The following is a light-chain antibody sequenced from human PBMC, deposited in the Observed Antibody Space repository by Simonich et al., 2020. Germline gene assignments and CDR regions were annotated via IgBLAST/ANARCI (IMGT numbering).Light chain of an antibody. CDR1: SGSIASNY. CDR3: QSYDSSNQV. J-gene: IGLJ3*02. Sequence: NFMLTQPHSVSESPGKTVTISCTRSSGSIASNYVQWYQQRPGSSPTTVLYVDNQRPSGVPDRFSGSIDSASNSASLTISGLKTEDEADYYCQSYDSSNQVFGGGTKLTVL. CDR2: VDN. V-gene: IGLV6-57*01.